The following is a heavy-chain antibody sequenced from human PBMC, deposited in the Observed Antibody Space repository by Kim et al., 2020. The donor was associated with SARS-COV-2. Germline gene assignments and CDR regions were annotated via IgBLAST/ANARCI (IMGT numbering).Heavy chain of an antibody. Sequence: GSLRLSCAASGFTFSSYGMHWVRQAPGKGLEWVAVIWYDGSNKYYADSVKGRFTISRDNSKNMLYLQMNSLRAEDTAVYYCARDRLSRLMITFGGVIDYGMDVWGQGTTVTVSS. CDR1: GFTFSSYG. J-gene: IGHJ6*02. CDR3: ARDRLSRLMITFGGVIDYGMDV. V-gene: IGHV3-33*01. CDR2: IWYDGSNK. D-gene: IGHD3-16*02.